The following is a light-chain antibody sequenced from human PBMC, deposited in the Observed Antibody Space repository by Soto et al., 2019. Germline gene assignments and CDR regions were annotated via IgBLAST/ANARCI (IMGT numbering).Light chain of an antibody. CDR3: QQYDDIPPT. J-gene: IGKJ5*01. Sequence: IRMTESPSSLTASVGDSVTITCQASQDITNYLNWYQQKPGKAPKLLIYDASNLEPGVPSRFSGRGSGADFTFSISSLQPEDIATYYCQQYDDIPPTFGQGTRLEIK. CDR1: QDITNY. V-gene: IGKV1-33*01. CDR2: DAS.